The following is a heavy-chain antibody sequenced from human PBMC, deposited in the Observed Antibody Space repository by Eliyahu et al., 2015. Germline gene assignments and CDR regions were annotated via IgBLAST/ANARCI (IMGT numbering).Heavy chain of an antibody. Sequence: QLQLQESGPGLVKPSETLSLTCTVXGGSXSSSXYYWGWIRXPPGKGLEWIGSIYYSGSTYYNPSLKSRVTISVDTSKNQFSLKLSSVTAADTAVYYCARQGGSSWYRALDYWGQGTLVTVSS. CDR3: ARQGGSSWYRALDY. D-gene: IGHD6-13*01. J-gene: IGHJ4*02. CDR1: GGSXSSSXYY. CDR2: IYYSGST. V-gene: IGHV4-39*01.